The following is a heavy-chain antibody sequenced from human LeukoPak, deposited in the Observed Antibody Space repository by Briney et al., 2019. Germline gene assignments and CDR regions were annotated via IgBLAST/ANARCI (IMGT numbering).Heavy chain of an antibody. D-gene: IGHD3-10*01. CDR2: ISGSAVIT. Sequence: GGSLRLSCAASGLTFINFGMTWVRQAPGKGLEWVSAISGSAVITFYADSVKGRFTISRDNSKNTVYLQMNTLRAEDTAVYYCAKGAGGSYGLYYFDYWGQGALVTVSS. V-gene: IGHV3-23*01. CDR1: GLTFINFG. CDR3: AKGAGGSYGLYYFDY. J-gene: IGHJ4*02.